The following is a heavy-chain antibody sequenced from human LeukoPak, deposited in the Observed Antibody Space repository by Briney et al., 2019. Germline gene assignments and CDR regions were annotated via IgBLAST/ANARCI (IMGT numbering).Heavy chain of an antibody. CDR1: GYTFTGYY. Sequence: VASVKVSCKASGYTFTGYYMNWVRQAPGQGLEWMGWINPNSGGTNYAQKFQGRVTMTRDTSISTAYMELSRLRSDDTAVYYCARPPLMVATTRQYNWFDPWGQGTLVTVSS. J-gene: IGHJ5*02. CDR3: ARPPLMVATTRQYNWFDP. D-gene: IGHD5-12*01. CDR2: INPNSGGT. V-gene: IGHV1-2*02.